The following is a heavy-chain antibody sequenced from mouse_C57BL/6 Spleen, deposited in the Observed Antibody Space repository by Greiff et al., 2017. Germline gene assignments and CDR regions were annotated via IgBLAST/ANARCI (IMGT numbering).Heavy chain of an antibody. CDR3: ARGGSYSNYVGAMDY. CDR1: GFTFSDYY. CDR2: INYDGSST. J-gene: IGHJ4*01. V-gene: IGHV5-16*01. Sequence: EVHLVESEGGLVQPGSSMKLSCTASGFTFSDYYMAWVRQVPEKGLEWVANINYDGSSTYYLDSLKSRFIISRDNAKNILYLQMSSLKSEDTATYYGARGGSYSNYVGAMDYWGQGTSVTVSS. D-gene: IGHD2-5*01.